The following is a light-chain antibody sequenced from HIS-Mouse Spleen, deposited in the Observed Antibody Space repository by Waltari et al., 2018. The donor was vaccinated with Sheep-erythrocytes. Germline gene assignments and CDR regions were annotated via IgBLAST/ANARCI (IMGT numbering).Light chain of an antibody. Sequence: QSVLTQPPSASGTPGQRVTISCSGSSSNIGSNTVNWYQHLPGTAPKLLSYTNNRRPSGVPDLFAGSKSGASASRAISGLQSEDEADYYCAAWDDSLNAPVFGGGTKLTVL. J-gene: IGLJ3*02. CDR2: TNN. V-gene: IGLV1-44*01. CDR1: SSNIGSNT. CDR3: AAWDDSLNAPV.